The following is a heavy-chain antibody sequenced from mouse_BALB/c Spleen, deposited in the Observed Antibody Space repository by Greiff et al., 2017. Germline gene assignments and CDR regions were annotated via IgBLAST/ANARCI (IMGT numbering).Heavy chain of an antibody. V-gene: IGHV1-67*01. CDR2: ISTYYGNT. Sequence: QVQLKQSGPELVRPGVSVKISCKGSGYTFTDYAMHWVKQSHAKSLEWIGVISTYYGNTNYNQKFKGKATMTVDKSSSTAYMELARLTSEDSAIYYCARGDGTYAMDYWGQGTSVTVSS. CDR3: ARGDGTYAMDY. J-gene: IGHJ4*01. CDR1: GYTFTDYA. D-gene: IGHD3-3*01.